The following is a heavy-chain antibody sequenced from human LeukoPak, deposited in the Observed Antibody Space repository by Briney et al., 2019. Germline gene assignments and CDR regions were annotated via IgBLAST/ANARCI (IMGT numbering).Heavy chain of an antibody. Sequence: TSETLSLTCTVSGGSISSYYWSWIRQPPGKGLEWIGYIYYSGSTNYNPSLKSRVTISVDTSKNQFSLKLSSVTAADTAVYCCARGRQQQLLTNFDYWGQGTLVTVSS. D-gene: IGHD6-13*01. V-gene: IGHV4-59*08. CDR1: GGSISSYY. CDR3: ARGRQQQLLTNFDY. J-gene: IGHJ4*02. CDR2: IYYSGST.